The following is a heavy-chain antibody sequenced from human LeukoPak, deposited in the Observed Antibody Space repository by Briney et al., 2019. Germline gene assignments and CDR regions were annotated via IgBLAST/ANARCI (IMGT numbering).Heavy chain of an antibody. J-gene: IGHJ4*02. CDR1: GYSISSGYY. CDR3: ARDGSQSRTVDY. Sequence: SSETLSLTCTVSGYSISSGYYWGWIRQPPGKGLEWIGSIYHSGSTYYNPSLKSRVTTSVDTSKNQFSLKLSSVTAADTAVYYCARDGSQSRTVDYWGQGTLVTVSS. CDR2: IYHSGST. V-gene: IGHV4-38-2*02.